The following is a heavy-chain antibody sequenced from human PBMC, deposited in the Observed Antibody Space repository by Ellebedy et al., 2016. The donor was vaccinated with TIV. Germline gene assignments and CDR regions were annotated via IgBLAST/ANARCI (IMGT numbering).Heavy chain of an antibody. CDR2: INRDGTET. D-gene: IGHD3-10*01. V-gene: IGHV3-74*03. CDR1: GITFTSYW. Sequence: PGGSLRLSCAASGITFTSYWMHWVRQVPGKGLVWVSRINRDGTETTYADFVKGRFTISRDNAKNTLYLQMNSLRAEDTAVDYCARGSGVADYWGQGALGTVSS. CDR3: ARGSGVADY. J-gene: IGHJ4*02.